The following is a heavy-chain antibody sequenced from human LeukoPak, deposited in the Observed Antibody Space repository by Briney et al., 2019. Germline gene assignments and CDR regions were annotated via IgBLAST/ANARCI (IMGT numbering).Heavy chain of an antibody. D-gene: IGHD6-6*01. CDR3: ARDRSSISARTIDAFDI. Sequence: GGSLRLSCTASGFTFSNHAMNWVRQAPGKGLEWVSVISAGSPTTYYAGSVKGHFTISRDNSENTLYLQMNNLRVEDTAIYYCARDRSSISARTIDAFDIWGQGTMVTVSS. CDR1: GFTFSNHA. V-gene: IGHV3-23*01. CDR2: ISAGSPTT. J-gene: IGHJ3*02.